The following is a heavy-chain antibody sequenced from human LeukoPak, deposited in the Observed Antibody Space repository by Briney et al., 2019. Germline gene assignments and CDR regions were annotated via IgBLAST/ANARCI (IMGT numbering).Heavy chain of an antibody. CDR1: GYSISSGYY. V-gene: IGHV4-38-2*02. D-gene: IGHD3/OR15-3a*01. CDR3: ARQTGSGLFILP. J-gene: IGHJ4*02. CDR2: IYYSGNT. Sequence: PSETLSLTCTVSGYSISSGYYWGWIRQPPGKGLEWIGSIYYSGNTYYNASLKSQVSISIDTPKNQFSLRLTSVTAADTAVYYCARQTGSGLFILPGGQGTLVTVSS.